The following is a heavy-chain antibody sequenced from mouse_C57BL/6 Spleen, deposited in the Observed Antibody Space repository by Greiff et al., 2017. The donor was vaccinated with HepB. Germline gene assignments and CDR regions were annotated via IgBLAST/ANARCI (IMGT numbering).Heavy chain of an antibody. CDR2: IDPSDSYT. J-gene: IGHJ3*01. V-gene: IGHV1-50*01. CDR1: GYTFTRYW. Sequence: QVQLKQPGAELVKPGASVKLSCKASGYTFTRYWMQWVKQRPGQGLEWIGEIDPSDSYTNYNQKFKGKATLTVDTSSSTAYMQLSSLTSEDSAVYYCARGGSNQFAYWGQGTLVTVSA. D-gene: IGHD2-5*01. CDR3: ARGGSNQFAY.